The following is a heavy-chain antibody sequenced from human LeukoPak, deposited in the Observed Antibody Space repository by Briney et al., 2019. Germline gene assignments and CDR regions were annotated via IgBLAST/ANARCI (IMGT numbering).Heavy chain of an antibody. CDR3: ARGLGSSSWNRLYYYYYGMDV. V-gene: IGHV4-34*01. J-gene: IGHJ6*02. Sequence: PSETLSLTCAVYGGFFSGYYWSWIRQPPGKGLEWIGEINHSGSTNYNPSLKSRVTISVDTSKNQFSLKLSSVTAADTAVYYCARGLGSSSWNRLYYYYYGMDVWGQGTTVTVSS. CDR1: GGFFSGYY. CDR2: INHSGST. D-gene: IGHD6-13*01.